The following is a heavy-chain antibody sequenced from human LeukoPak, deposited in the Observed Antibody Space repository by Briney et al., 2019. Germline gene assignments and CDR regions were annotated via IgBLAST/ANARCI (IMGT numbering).Heavy chain of an antibody. CDR2: INHSGST. V-gene: IGHV4-34*01. D-gene: IGHD6-13*01. CDR3: ARSTWYTQYYYYYYMDV. Sequence: SETLSLTCAVYGGSFSGYYWSWIRQPPGKGLEWIGEINHSGSTNYNPSLKSRVTISVDTSKNQFSLKLSSVTAADTAVYYCARSTWYTQYYYYYYMDVWGKGTTVTVSS. J-gene: IGHJ6*03. CDR1: GGSFSGYY.